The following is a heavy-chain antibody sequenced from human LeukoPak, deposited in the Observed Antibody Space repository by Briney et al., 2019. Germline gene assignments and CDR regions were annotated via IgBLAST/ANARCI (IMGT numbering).Heavy chain of an antibody. V-gene: IGHV5-51*01. CDR1: GYSFTSYW. CDR3: ARSVWFGELVQLTPFDY. J-gene: IGHJ4*02. D-gene: IGHD3-10*01. CDR2: IYPGDSDT. Sequence: GESLKISCHGSGYSFTSYWIGWVRQMPGQGLEWMGIIYPGDSDTRYSPSFQGQVTISADKSISTAYLQWSSLKASDTAMYYCARSVWFGELVQLTPFDYWGQGTLVTVSS.